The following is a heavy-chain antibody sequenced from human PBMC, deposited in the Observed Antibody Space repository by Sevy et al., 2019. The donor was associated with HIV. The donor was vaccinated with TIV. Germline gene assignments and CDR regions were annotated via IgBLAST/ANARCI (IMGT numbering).Heavy chain of an antibody. CDR3: ARGPRKYYDSSGYYYPPSY. CDR1: GYTFTSYG. D-gene: IGHD3-22*01. CDR2: ISAYNGNT. J-gene: IGHJ4*02. Sequence: ASVKVSCEASGYTFTSYGIIWVRQAPGQGLEWMGWISAYNGNTNYAQTLQGRVTMTTDTSTSTAYMELTSLRSDDTAVYYCARGPRKYYDSSGYYYPPSYWGQGTLVTVSS. V-gene: IGHV1-18*01.